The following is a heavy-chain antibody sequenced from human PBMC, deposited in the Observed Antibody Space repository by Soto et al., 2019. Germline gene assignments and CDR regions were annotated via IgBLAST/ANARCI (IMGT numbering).Heavy chain of an antibody. CDR1: GGSISSGGYS. J-gene: IGHJ4*02. Sequence: LSLTCAVSGGSISSGGYSWSWFRQPPGKGLDWIGYIYHSGSTYYNPSLKSRVTISVDRSKNQFSLKLSSVTAADTAVYYCARAMVLGPIKFYYWGQGXLVIVYS. D-gene: IGHD3-10*01. CDR3: ARAMVLGPIKFYY. V-gene: IGHV4-30-2*01. CDR2: IYHSGST.